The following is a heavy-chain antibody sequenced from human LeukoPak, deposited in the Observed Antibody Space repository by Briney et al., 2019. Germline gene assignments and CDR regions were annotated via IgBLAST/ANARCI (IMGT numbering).Heavy chain of an antibody. CDR1: GGSLSSGSYY. J-gene: IGHJ4*02. V-gene: IGHV4-61*02. CDR2: IYTSGST. D-gene: IGHD7-27*01. CDR3: ARTRTGDLDY. Sequence: SETLSLTCTVSGGSLSSGSYYWSWIRQPAWKGLEWIGRIYTSGSTNYNPSLKSRVTISVDTSKNQFSLKLSSVTAADTAVYYCARTRTGDLDYWGQGTLVTVSS.